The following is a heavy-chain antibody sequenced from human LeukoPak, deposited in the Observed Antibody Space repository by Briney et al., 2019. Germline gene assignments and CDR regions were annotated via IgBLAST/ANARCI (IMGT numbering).Heavy chain of an antibody. CDR3: AGIQYCSSTSCRYSYYYYYMDV. J-gene: IGHJ6*03. D-gene: IGHD2-2*01. Sequence: SETLSLTCAVNGGSFSDYYWSWIRQPPGKGLEWIGEINHSGSTNYSPSLKSRVTISVDTSKNQFSLKLSSVTAADTAVYYCAGIQYCSSTSCRYSYYYYYMDVWGKGTTVTISS. CDR2: INHSGST. CDR1: GGSFSDYY. V-gene: IGHV4-34*01.